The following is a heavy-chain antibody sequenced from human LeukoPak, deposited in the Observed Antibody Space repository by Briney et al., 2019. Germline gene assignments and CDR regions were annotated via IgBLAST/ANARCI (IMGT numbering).Heavy chain of an antibody. CDR3: ANAGARYSHSSGLYAFDV. D-gene: IGHD3-22*01. V-gene: IGHV4-39*01. CDR1: GDFVSSTGYY. Sequence: PETLSLTCTVSGDFVSSTGYYWGWIRQPPGKGLEWIGTVYYSGSTYYNPSLKSRVTMSEDTSRNQFSLRLSSVNAADTAVYYCANAGARYSHSSGLYAFDVWGQGTMVTVSS. CDR2: VYYSGST. J-gene: IGHJ3*01.